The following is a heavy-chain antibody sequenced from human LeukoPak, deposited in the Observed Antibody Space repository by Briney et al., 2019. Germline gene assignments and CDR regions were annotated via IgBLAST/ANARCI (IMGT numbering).Heavy chain of an antibody. CDR2: IYTGGTT. Sequence: GRSLRLSCAISGFSVGGTHMSWVRQAPGKGLEWVSAIYTGGTTYYADSVQGRFTVSRDNSKNILYLHMNNLRAEDTAVYYCARDTATTGGGLDSWGQGTLVTVSS. J-gene: IGHJ4*02. CDR3: ARDTATTGGGLDS. D-gene: IGHD1-1*01. CDR1: GFSVGGTH. V-gene: IGHV3-53*01.